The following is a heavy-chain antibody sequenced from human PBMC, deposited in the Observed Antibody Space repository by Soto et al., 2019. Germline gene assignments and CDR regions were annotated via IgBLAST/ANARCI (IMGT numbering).Heavy chain of an antibody. Sequence: QVQLQESGPGLVKPSQTLSLTCTVSGGSISSGGYYWSWIRQHPGKGLEWIGYIYYSGSTYYNPSLKSRVTISVDTSKNQFSLKLSSVTAADTAVYYCARGRPGLRPGRYYFDYWGQGTLVTVSS. CDR1: GGSISSGGYY. J-gene: IGHJ4*02. CDR2: IYYSGST. CDR3: ARGRPGLRPGRYYFDY. V-gene: IGHV4-31*03.